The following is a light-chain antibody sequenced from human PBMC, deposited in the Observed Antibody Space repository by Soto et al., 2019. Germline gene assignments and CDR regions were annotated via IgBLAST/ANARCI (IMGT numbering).Light chain of an antibody. V-gene: IGLV2-14*01. CDR1: SNDVGIYNY. J-gene: IGLJ3*02. CDR2: EVT. CDR3: SSYTISSTWV. Sequence: QSALTQPASVSGSPGQSIPISCTGTSNDVGIYNYVSWYQQHPGKAPKLMIYEVTNRPSGVSDRFSGSKSDNTASLTISGLQAEDEADYYCSSYTISSTWVFGGGTKVTVL.